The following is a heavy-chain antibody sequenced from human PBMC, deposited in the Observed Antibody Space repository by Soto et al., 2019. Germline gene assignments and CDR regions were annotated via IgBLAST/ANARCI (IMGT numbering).Heavy chain of an antibody. V-gene: IGHV4-39*01. J-gene: IGHJ4*02. CDR1: GGSISSSSYY. CDR2: IYYSGST. CDR3: ARSEWGLVSPFDY. Sequence: QLQLQESGPGLVKPSEPLSLTCTVSGGSISSSSYYWGWIRQPPGKGLEWIGSIYYSGSTYYNPSLKSRVTISVDTSNNQFSLKLSSVTAADTAVFYCARSEWGLVSPFDYWGQGTLVTVSS. D-gene: IGHD3-16*01.